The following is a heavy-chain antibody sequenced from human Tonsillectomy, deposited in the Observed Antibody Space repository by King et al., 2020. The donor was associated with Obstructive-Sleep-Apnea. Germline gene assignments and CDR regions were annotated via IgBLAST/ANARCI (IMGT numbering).Heavy chain of an antibody. CDR1: GFTFSSYS. J-gene: IGHJ4*02. CDR2: ISSSSSTI. V-gene: IGHV3-48*04. Sequence: VQLVEPGGGLVQPGGSLRLSCAASGFTFSSYSMNWVRQAPGKGLEWVSYISSSSSTIYYADFVKGRVTISRDNAKNTLYLQMNSLRAEDTAVYYCARAYCGGDCYSGVDYWGQGTLVTVSS. CDR3: ARAYCGGDCYSGVDY. D-gene: IGHD2-21*02.